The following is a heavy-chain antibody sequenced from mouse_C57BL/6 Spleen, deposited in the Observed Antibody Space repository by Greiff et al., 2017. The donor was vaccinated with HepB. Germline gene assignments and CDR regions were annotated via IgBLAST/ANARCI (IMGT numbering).Heavy chain of an antibody. CDR3: ARSRDDGYYGYAMDY. D-gene: IGHD2-3*01. CDR2: INPYNGDT. J-gene: IGHJ4*01. CDR1: GYSFTGYF. V-gene: IGHV1-20*01. Sequence: VQLQQSGPELVKPGDSVKISCKASGYSFTGYFMNWVMQSHGKSLEWIGRINPYNGDTFYNQKFKGKATLTVDKSSSTAHMELRSLTSEDSAVYYCARSRDDGYYGYAMDYWGQGTSVTVSS.